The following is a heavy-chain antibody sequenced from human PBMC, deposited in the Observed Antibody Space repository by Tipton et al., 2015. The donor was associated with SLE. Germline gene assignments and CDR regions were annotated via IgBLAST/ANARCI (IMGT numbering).Heavy chain of an antibody. CDR2: IYPTDSDT. J-gene: IGHJ4*02. V-gene: IGHV5-51*01. CDR3: ARDQASLGLDF. Sequence: VQLVQSGAEVKKPGESLKISCTVSGYTFANFWISWVRQTPEKGLEWMGFIYPTDSDTKYSPSFEGQVTFSADKSTNTAYLQWNSLRTSDSAMYFCARDQASLGLDFWGQGTLVTVSS. D-gene: IGHD2-2*01. CDR1: GYTFANFW.